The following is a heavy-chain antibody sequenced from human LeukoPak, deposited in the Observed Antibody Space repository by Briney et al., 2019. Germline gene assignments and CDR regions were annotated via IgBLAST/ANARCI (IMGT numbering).Heavy chain of an antibody. Sequence: SETLSLTCTVPGGSISTYYWSWIRQPPGKGLEWIGYIFYSGSINYNPSLKSRVTISADTSKNQFSLKLSSVTAADTAVYYCARTKVGWNSNWFHPWGQGTLVTVSS. D-gene: IGHD1-7*01. CDR2: IFYSGSI. V-gene: IGHV4-59*01. J-gene: IGHJ5*02. CDR3: ARTKVGWNSNWFHP. CDR1: GGSISTYY.